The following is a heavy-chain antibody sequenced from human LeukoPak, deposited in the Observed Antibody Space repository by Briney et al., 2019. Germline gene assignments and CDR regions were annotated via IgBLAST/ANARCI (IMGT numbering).Heavy chain of an antibody. CDR3: TREKRYFDWFQADY. CDR1: GFTFSDYA. D-gene: IGHD3-9*01. Sequence: GRSLRLSCTASGFTFSDYAMSWFRQAPGKGLEWVGFIRNKAYGGTAEYAASVKGRFTISRDDSKTIAYLQMNSLKTEDTAVYYCTREKRYFDWFQADYWGQGTLVTVSS. CDR2: IRNKAYGGTA. V-gene: IGHV3-49*03. J-gene: IGHJ4*02.